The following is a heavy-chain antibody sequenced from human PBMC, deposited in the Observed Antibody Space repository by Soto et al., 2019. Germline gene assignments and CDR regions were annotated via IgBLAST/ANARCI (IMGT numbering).Heavy chain of an antibody. V-gene: IGHV1-18*01. CDR3: ARDFGGAFLEWLIRDYYYYGMDV. CDR2: ISANSGNT. Sequence: GASVKVSCKASGYTFSSSGFTWVRQAPGQGLEWMGWISANSGNTNYAQKLQGRVTMTTDTSTSTAYMELRSLRSDDTAVYYCARDFGGAFLEWLIRDYYYYGMDVWGQGTTVTVSS. D-gene: IGHD3-3*01. J-gene: IGHJ6*02. CDR1: GYTFSSSG.